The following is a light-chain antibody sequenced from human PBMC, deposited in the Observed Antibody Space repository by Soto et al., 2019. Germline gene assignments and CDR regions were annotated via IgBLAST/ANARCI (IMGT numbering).Light chain of an antibody. CDR1: SSNIGNNA. Sequence: QSVLTQPPSVSEAPRQRVTISCSGSSSNIGNNAVNWYQQLPGKAPKLLIYYDDLLPSGVSDRFSGSKSGTSASLAISGLQSEDEADYYCAAWDDSLNGRVFGGGPKVTVL. CDR2: YDD. CDR3: AAWDDSLNGRV. V-gene: IGLV1-36*01. J-gene: IGLJ3*02.